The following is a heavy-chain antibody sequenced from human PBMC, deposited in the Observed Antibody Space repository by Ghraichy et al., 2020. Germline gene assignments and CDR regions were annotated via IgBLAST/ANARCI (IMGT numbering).Heavy chain of an antibody. CDR1: GGSFSGYY. CDR3: ARAPPPRMAYNWFDP. J-gene: IGHJ5*02. Sequence: SETLSLTCAVYGGSFSGYYWSWIRQPPGKGLEWIGEINHSGSTNYNPSLKSRVTISVDTSKNQFSLKLSSVTAADTAVYYCARAPPPRMAYNWFDPWGQGTLVTVSS. CDR2: INHSGST. D-gene: IGHD5-24*01. V-gene: IGHV4-34*01.